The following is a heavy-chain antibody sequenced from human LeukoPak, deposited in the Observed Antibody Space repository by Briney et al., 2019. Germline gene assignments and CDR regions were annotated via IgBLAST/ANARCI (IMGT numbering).Heavy chain of an antibody. D-gene: IGHD6-13*01. CDR3: ARVAAAGKEVYYFDY. CDR1: GGSISSYY. CDR2: IYTSGST. J-gene: IGHJ4*02. V-gene: IGHV4-4*07. Sequence: PSETLSLTCTVSGGSISSYYWSWIRQPAGKGLELIGRIYTSGSTNYNPSLKSRVTMSVDTSKNQFSLKLSSVTAADTAVYYCARVAAAGKEVYYFDYWGQGTLVTVSS.